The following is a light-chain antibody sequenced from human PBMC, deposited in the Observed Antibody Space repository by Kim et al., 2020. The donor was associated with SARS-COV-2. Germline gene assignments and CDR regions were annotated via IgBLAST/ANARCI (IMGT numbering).Light chain of an antibody. CDR1: RSVSSSY. J-gene: IGKJ5*01. V-gene: IGKV3-20*01. CDR3: QQYGSTPPIT. Sequence: PGERATLSCRATRSVSSSYLAWYQQKPGQAPRLLIYGASSRATGIPDRFSGSGSGTDFTLTISRLEPEDFAVYYCQQYGSTPPITFGQGTRLEIK. CDR2: GAS.